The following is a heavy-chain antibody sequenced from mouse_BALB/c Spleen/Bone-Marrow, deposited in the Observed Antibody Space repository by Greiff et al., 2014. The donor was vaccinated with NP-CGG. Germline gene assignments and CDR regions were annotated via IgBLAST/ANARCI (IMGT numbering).Heavy chain of an antibody. CDR3: ARRGYGYLDY. CDR2: IFPGTVTP. D-gene: IGHD2-10*02. CDR1: GYTFTSYW. J-gene: IGHJ2*01. V-gene: IGHV1S132*01. Sequence: QVQLQQSGAELVKPGASVKLSCKTSGYTFTSYWIQWVKQRPGQGLGWIGEIFPGTVTPYYNETFKGKATLTIDTSSSTASIQLSSLTSEDSAVYFCARRGYGYLDYWGQGTTLTVSS.